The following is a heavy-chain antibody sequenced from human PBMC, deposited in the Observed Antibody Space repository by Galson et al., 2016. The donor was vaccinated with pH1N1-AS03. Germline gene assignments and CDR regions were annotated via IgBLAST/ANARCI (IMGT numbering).Heavy chain of an antibody. V-gene: IGHV3-23*01. Sequence: SLRLSCAASGFTFTSYVMGWVRQAPGKGLEWVSTISGDGGNTYPADSMKGRFTISRDNSKNTLYLQMNSLRAEDTAVYYCVKDGVERAAAGFAYFDYWGQGTLVTVSS. CDR1: GFTFTSYV. J-gene: IGHJ4*02. CDR3: VKDGVERAAAGFAYFDY. CDR2: ISGDGGNT. D-gene: IGHD6-13*01.